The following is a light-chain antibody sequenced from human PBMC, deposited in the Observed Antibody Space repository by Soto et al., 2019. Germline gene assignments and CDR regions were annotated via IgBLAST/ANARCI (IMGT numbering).Light chain of an antibody. V-gene: IGKV3-15*01. CDR2: DVS. Sequence: EIIMTQSPGTLSVSPGERATLSCRAAQGVTTNFAWYQQKSGQSPRLLIYDVSNRATGVPARFSGSGSETDFTLTISGLRSEDSAVYFCQQHNNWPFSFGQGTRLEIK. CDR1: QGVTTN. J-gene: IGKJ5*01. CDR3: QQHNNWPFS.